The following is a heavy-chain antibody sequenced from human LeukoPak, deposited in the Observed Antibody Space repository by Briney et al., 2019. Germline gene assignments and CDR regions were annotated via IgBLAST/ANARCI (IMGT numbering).Heavy chain of an antibody. CDR1: GFTFSNYG. Sequence: QSGGSLRLSCAASGFTFSNYGMTWVRQAPGKGLEWVAFIRYDGSNKYYADSVKGRFTISRDNSKNTLYLQMNSLRAEDTAVYYCAKDGPSYCSSTSCYLDYWGQGTLVTVSS. J-gene: IGHJ4*02. D-gene: IGHD2-2*01. CDR3: AKDGPSYCSSTSCYLDY. V-gene: IGHV3-30*02. CDR2: IRYDGSNK.